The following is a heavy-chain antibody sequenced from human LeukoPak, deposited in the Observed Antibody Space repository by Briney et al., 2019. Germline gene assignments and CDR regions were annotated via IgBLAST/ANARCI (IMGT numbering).Heavy chain of an antibody. Sequence: SETLSLTCTVSGYSISSGYYWGWIRQPPGKGLEWIGSIYHSGSTYHNPSLKSRVAISVDTSKNHFSLKLSSVTAADTAVYYCARGSGDSSGYFGLGAFDIWGRGTVVTVSS. CDR2: IYHSGST. V-gene: IGHV4-38-2*02. J-gene: IGHJ3*02. CDR3: ARGSGDSSGYFGLGAFDI. D-gene: IGHD3-22*01. CDR1: GYSISSGYY.